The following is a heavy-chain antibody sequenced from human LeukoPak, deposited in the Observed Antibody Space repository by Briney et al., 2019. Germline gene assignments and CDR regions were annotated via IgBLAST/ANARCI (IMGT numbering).Heavy chain of an antibody. D-gene: IGHD2-15*01. Sequence: PEGSLRLSCAAAGFTFSSYAMSWVRQAPGKGLEWVSGIGGSGGSTYYADSVKGRFTISRDNSKNTLFLQMNSLSAEDTAVYYCAKMRVGWFDPWGQGTLVTVSS. CDR1: GFTFSSYA. CDR3: AKMRVGWFDP. CDR2: IGGSGGST. V-gene: IGHV3-23*01. J-gene: IGHJ5*02.